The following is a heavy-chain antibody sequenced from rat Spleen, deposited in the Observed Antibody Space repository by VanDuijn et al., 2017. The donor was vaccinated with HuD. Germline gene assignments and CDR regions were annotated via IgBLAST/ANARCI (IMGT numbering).Heavy chain of an antibody. CDR2: ISTGGGNT. D-gene: IGHD1-5*01. CDR1: GFTFSNYY. V-gene: IGHV5-25*01. CDR3: ARGGYNSYNWFAY. J-gene: IGHJ3*01. Sequence: EVQLVESGGGLVQPGRSMKLSCAASGFTFSNYYMAWVRQAPTKGLEWVASISTGGGNTYYRDSVKGRFTISRDNAKSTLYLQMDSLRSEDTATYYCARGGYNSYNWFAYWGQGTLVTVSS.